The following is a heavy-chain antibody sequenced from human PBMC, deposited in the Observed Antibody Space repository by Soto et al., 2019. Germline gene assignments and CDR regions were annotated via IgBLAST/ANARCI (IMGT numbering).Heavy chain of an antibody. CDR1: GYSFTSYW. V-gene: IGHV5-51*01. Sequence: GESLKISCKGSGYSFTSYWIGWVRQMPGKGLQLMGIIYPGDSETRYSPSFQGRVTISADRSISTAYLLWSSLEASDTAMYYCARHTSDRYGSDYWGQGTLVTVSS. J-gene: IGHJ4*02. CDR2: IYPGDSET. D-gene: IGHD5-18*01. CDR3: ARHTSDRYGSDY.